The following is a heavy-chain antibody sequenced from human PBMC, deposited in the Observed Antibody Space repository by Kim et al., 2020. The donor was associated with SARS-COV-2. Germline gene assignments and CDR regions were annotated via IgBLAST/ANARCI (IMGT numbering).Heavy chain of an antibody. Sequence: YYADSVKGRFTISRDNAKNSLYLQMNSLRAEDTAVYYCARDQGYGYVFDYWGQGTLVTVSS. D-gene: IGHD5-18*01. CDR3: ARDQGYGYVFDY. V-gene: IGHV3-48*03. J-gene: IGHJ4*02.